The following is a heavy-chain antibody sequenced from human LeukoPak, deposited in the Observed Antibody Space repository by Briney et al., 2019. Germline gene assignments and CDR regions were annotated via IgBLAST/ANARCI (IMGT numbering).Heavy chain of an antibody. CDR2: INAGNGNT. V-gene: IGHV1-3*01. J-gene: IGHJ4*02. Sequence: ASVKVSCKASGYTFTSYAMHWVRQAPGQRLEWMGWINAGNGNTKYSQKFQGRVTITRDTSASTAYMELRSLRSDDTAVYYCARGYRSGSEYYFDYWGQGTLVTVSS. CDR3: ARGYRSGSEYYFDY. CDR1: GYTFTSYA. D-gene: IGHD3-10*01.